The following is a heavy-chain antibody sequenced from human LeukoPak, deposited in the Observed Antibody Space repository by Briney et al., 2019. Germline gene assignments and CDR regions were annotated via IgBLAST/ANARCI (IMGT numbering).Heavy chain of an antibody. CDR1: GYTFTSYD. J-gene: IGHJ5*02. CDR2: MNPNSGDR. V-gene: IGHV1-8*01. CDR3: ARVLCSSTSCSSSPWFDP. Sequence: ASVKVSCKASGYTFTSYDINWARQAPGQGLEWMGWMNPNSGDRGYAQKFQGRVTITRNTSISTAYMELSSLRSEDTAVYYCARVLCSSTSCSSSPWFDPWGQGTLVTVSS. D-gene: IGHD2-2*01.